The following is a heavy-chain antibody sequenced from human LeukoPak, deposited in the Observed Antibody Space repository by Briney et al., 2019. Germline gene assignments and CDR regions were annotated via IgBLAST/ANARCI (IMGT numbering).Heavy chain of an antibody. CDR1: GYTLTELS. Sequence: ASVKVSCKVSGYTLTELSMHWVRQAPGKGLEWMGGFDPEDGETIYAQKFQGRVTMTEDTSTDTAYMELSSLRAEDTAVYYCANGWYGDLLFDYWGQGTLVTVSS. V-gene: IGHV1-24*01. CDR2: FDPEDGET. CDR3: ANGWYGDLLFDY. J-gene: IGHJ4*02. D-gene: IGHD3-10*01.